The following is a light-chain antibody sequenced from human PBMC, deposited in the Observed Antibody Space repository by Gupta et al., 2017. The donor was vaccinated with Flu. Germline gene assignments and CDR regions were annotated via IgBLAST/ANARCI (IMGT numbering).Light chain of an antibody. Sequence: QGDGLSTYYATWYQQKPGQAPVLVIYGKNNRPSRIPDRFSSSTSGNTASLTITGAQAGDEADYYCNSRDSSGNHVLFAGGTKLTVL. CDR2: GKN. V-gene: IGLV3-19*01. J-gene: IGLJ2*01. CDR1: GLSTYY. CDR3: NSRDSSGNHVL.